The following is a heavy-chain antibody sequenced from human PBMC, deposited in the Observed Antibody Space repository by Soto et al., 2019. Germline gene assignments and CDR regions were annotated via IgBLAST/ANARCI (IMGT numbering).Heavy chain of an antibody. Sequence: GGSLRLSCAASGFTFSNFAMNWVRQAPGKGLQWVSSISISGGSTYYADSVKGRFTISRDNSKNTLYLQMNSLRAEDTAVYYCAKEWVYDSSGWSFDYWGQGTLVTVSS. CDR2: ISISGGST. D-gene: IGHD3-22*01. CDR3: AKEWVYDSSGWSFDY. V-gene: IGHV3-23*01. J-gene: IGHJ4*02. CDR1: GFTFSNFA.